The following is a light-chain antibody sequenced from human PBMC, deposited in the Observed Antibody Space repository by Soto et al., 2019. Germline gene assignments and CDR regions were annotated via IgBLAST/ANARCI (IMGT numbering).Light chain of an antibody. V-gene: IGLV1-44*01. CDR3: AAWDDSLDGYV. J-gene: IGLJ1*01. CDR2: NNN. Sequence: QSALTQPPSASETPGQRVTISCSGSSSNIGINTVDWFQQLPGTAPKLLIYNNNQRPSGVPDRLSGSKSGTSASLAISGLQSEDESDYYCAAWDDSLDGYVFGTGTKVTVL. CDR1: SSNIGINT.